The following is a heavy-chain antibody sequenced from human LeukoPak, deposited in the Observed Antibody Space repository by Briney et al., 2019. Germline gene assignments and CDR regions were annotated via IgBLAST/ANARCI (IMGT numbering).Heavy chain of an antibody. D-gene: IGHD5-12*01. Sequence: GGSLRLSCAASGFTFSSYWMSWVRQAPGKGLEWVAVIWYDGSNKYYADSVKGRFTISRDNSKNTLYLQMNSLRAEDTAVYYCARVKPTVATADYWGQGTLVTVSS. CDR3: ARVKPTVATADY. J-gene: IGHJ4*02. V-gene: IGHV3-33*08. CDR2: IWYDGSNK. CDR1: GFTFSSYW.